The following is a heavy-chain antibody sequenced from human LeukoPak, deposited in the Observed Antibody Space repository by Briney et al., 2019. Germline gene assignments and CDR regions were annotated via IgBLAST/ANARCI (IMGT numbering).Heavy chain of an antibody. CDR1: GGSISSSSYY. J-gene: IGHJ3*02. CDR3: ARARKQQLYFDAFDI. Sequence: SETLSLTCTVSGGSISSSSYYWGWIRQPAGKGLEWIGSIYYSGSTYYNPSLKSRVTISVDTSKNQFSLKLSSVTAAGTAVYHCARARKQQLYFDAFDIWGQGTMVTVSS. D-gene: IGHD6-13*01. V-gene: IGHV4-39*01. CDR2: IYYSGST.